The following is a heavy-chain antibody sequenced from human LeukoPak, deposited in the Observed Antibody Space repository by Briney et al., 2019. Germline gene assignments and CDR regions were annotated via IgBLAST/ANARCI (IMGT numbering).Heavy chain of an antibody. V-gene: IGHV4-59*08. CDR1: GGSITGYY. D-gene: IGHD3-10*01. Sequence: SETLSLTCTVSGGSITGYYWSWIRQAPGKGLEWIGHIYNSGSTNYNPSLNSRVTISVDTSKNQFSLRLSSVTAADTAMYYCARLWFGELLPMDNWGQGTLVTVSS. J-gene: IGHJ4*02. CDR2: IYNSGST. CDR3: ARLWFGELLPMDN.